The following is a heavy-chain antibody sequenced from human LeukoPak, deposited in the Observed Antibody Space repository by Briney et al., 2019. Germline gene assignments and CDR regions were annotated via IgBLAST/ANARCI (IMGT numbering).Heavy chain of an antibody. J-gene: IGHJ4*02. CDR1: GFTFSSYA. V-gene: IGHV3-30*04. D-gene: IGHD2-15*01. CDR2: ISYDGSNK. Sequence: PGRSLRLSCPASGFTFSSYAMHWVGPAPGRGLEWVAFISYDGSNKYYADSVKGRITISRDKSTNTLHLQMNSLRAEDTAVYYWARGGDIVVVVAAETEYYFDYWGQGTLVTVSS. CDR3: ARGGDIVVVVAAETEYYFDY.